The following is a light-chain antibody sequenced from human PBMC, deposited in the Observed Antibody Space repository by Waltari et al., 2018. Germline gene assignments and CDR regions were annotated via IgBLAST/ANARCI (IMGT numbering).Light chain of an antibody. CDR3: CSYAGRNIWV. J-gene: IGLJ3*02. CDR2: EVI. Sequence: QSALTQPASVSGSPGQSITISCTGTSRDVGFYNLVSWYQQHPDKDHKLMVYEVIVRPSGVSNRFSGSKSGNTASLTISGLQAEDEADYYCCSYAGRNIWVFGGGTKLTVL. CDR1: SRDVGFYNL. V-gene: IGLV2-23*02.